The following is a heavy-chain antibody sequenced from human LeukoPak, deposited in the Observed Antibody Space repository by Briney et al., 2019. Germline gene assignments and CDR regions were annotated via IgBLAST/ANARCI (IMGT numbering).Heavy chain of an antibody. CDR3: ARVPVTVTTYFDY. CDR2: IKQDGSEK. V-gene: IGHV3-7*01. CDR1: GFTFSSYW. Sequence: PGGSLRLSCAASGFTFSSYWMSWVRQAPGKGLEWVANIKQDGSEKYYVDSVKGRFTISRDNAKNSLYLQMNSLRAEDTAVYYCARVPVTVTTYFDYWGQGTLVTVSS. J-gene: IGHJ4*02. D-gene: IGHD4-17*01.